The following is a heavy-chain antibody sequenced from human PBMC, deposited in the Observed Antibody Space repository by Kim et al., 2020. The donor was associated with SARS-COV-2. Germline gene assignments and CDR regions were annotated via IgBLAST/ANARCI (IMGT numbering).Heavy chain of an antibody. V-gene: IGHV4-39*07. Sequence: SETLSLTCTVSGGSISSSSYYWGWIRQPPGKGLEWIGSIYYSGSTYYNPSLKSRVTISVDTSKNQFSLKLSSVTAADTAVYYCARDCGGGSCYSGAFDIWGQGTMVTVSS. CDR2: IYYSGST. CDR3: ARDCGGGSCYSGAFDI. D-gene: IGHD2-15*01. CDR1: GGSISSSSYY. J-gene: IGHJ3*02.